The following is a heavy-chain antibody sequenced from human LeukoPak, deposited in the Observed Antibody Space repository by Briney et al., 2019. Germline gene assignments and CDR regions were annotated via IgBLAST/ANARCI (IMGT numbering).Heavy chain of an antibody. V-gene: IGHV3-30*04. CDR1: GFTFSSYA. Sequence: TGGSLRFSCAASGFTFSSYAMHWVRQAPGKGLEWVAVISYDGSNKYYADSVKGRFTISRDNSKNTLYLQMNSLRAEDTAVYYCARDVGGVINSLDYWGQGTLVTVSS. CDR3: ARDVGGVINSLDY. D-gene: IGHD3-10*01. J-gene: IGHJ4*02. CDR2: ISYDGSNK.